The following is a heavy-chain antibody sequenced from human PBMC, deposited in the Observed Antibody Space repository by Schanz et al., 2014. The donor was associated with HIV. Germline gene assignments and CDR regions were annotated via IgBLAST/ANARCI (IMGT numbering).Heavy chain of an antibody. Sequence: GQLVESGGGVAQPGRSLRLSCAASGFTFSSYGMHWVRQAPGKGLEWVAVIWFDGRNKYYGDSVKGRFMISRDNSNNTLYLQMNSLRAEDTAVYFCTRGRFLERGGMDVWGQGTAVTVSS. CDR2: IWFDGRNK. J-gene: IGHJ6*02. CDR1: GFTFSSYG. V-gene: IGHV3-33*08. D-gene: IGHD3-3*01. CDR3: TRGRFLERGGMDV.